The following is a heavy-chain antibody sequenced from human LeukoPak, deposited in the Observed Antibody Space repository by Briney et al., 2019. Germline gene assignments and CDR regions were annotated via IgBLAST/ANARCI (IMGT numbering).Heavy chain of an antibody. D-gene: IGHD6-19*01. CDR1: GYTFTSYD. CDR3: ARGVSGWYDWFDP. V-gene: IGHV1-8*01. Sequence: ASVKVSCKASGYTFTSYDINWVRQATGQELEWMGWMNPNSGNTGYAQKFQGRVTMTRNTSISTAYMELSRLRSEDTAVYYCARGVSGWYDWFDPWGQGTLVTVSS. J-gene: IGHJ5*02. CDR2: MNPNSGNT.